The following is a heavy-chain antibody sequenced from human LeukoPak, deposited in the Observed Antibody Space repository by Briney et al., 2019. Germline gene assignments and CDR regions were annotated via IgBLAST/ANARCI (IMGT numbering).Heavy chain of an antibody. D-gene: IGHD2-2*01. CDR3: ARVGSSTTLDAFDI. CDR1: GGSISSGDYY. Sequence: PSQTLSLTCTFSGGSISSGDYYWSWTRQPPGKGLEWIGYIYYSGSTYYNPSLKSRVTISVDTSKNQFSLKLSSVTAADTAVYYCARVGSSTTLDAFDIWGQGTMVTVSS. CDR2: IYYSGST. V-gene: IGHV4-30-4*08. J-gene: IGHJ3*02.